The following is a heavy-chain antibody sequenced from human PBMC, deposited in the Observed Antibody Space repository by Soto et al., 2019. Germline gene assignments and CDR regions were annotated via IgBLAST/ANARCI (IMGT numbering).Heavy chain of an antibody. D-gene: IGHD2-15*01. CDR1: GGSTNSGGYY. CDR3: ARASCSGGSCYSEVWGLDS. Sequence: QVQLQESGPGLVKPSQTLSLTCTVSGGSTNSGGYYWSWVRQHPGQGLEWIGHIYWSGSTHFNPSLKSRVSILLDSPKNQFSLKLTSVTAADTAVYYCARASCSGGSCYSEVWGLDSWGQGTLVTVSS. CDR2: IYWSGST. J-gene: IGHJ4*02. V-gene: IGHV4-31*03.